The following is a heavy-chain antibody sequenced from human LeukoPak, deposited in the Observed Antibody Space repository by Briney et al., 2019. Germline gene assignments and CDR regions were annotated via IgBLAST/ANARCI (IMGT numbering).Heavy chain of an antibody. CDR1: GFTFSSYA. V-gene: IGHV3-23*01. Sequence: PGGSLRLSCAASGFTFSSYAMSWVRQAPGKGLEWVSAISGSGGSTYYADSVKGRFTISRDNSKNTLYLQMDSLRAEDTAVYYCAKGGIVLMVHNFDYWGQGTLVTVSS. J-gene: IGHJ4*02. D-gene: IGHD2-8*01. CDR3: AKGGIVLMVHNFDY. CDR2: ISGSGGST.